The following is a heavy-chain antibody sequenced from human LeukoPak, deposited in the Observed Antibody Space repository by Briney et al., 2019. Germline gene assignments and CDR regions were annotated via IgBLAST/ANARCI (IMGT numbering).Heavy chain of an antibody. CDR2: IWTDRSAK. D-gene: IGHD1-26*01. CDR1: GFTFSSNG. Sequence: GGSLRLSCAASGFTFSSNGMHWVRQAPGKGLEWVAVIWTDRSAKYYADSVKGRFTISRDNSQNILFLQMNSLSAEDTAVYYCARRSSGTSAFDIWGQGTLVTVSS. CDR3: ARRSSGTSAFDI. J-gene: IGHJ3*02. V-gene: IGHV3-33*01.